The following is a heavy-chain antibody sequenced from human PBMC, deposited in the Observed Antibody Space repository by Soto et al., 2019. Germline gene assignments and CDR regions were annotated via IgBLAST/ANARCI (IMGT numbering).Heavy chain of an antibody. D-gene: IGHD3-9*01. CDR1: GFTFSSYA. CDR2: ISGSGGST. CDR3: ARRHYDILTSYYFDY. J-gene: IGHJ4*02. V-gene: IGHV3-23*01. Sequence: GGSLRLSCAASGFTFSSYAMSWVRQAPGKGLEWVSAISGSGGSTYYADSVKGRFTISRDNSKNTLYLQMNSLRAEDTAVYYCARRHYDILTSYYFDYWGQGTLVTVSS.